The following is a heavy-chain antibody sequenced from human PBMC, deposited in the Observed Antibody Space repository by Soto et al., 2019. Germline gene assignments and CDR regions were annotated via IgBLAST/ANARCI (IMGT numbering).Heavy chain of an antibody. Sequence: ISYHGSDQYYADSVKGRFTISRDNYRNLLFLQMNSLRAEDTAVYYCARVRPVWDAFDIWGQGTMVTVSS. D-gene: IGHD3-16*01. V-gene: IGHV3-30-3*01. CDR2: ISYHGSDQ. J-gene: IGHJ3*02. CDR3: ARVRPVWDAFDI.